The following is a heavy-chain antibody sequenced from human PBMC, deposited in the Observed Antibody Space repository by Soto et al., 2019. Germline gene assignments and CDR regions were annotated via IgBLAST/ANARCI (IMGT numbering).Heavy chain of an antibody. CDR1: GFTFSSYG. CDR2: ISYDGSNK. D-gene: IGHD3-3*01. J-gene: IGHJ4*02. CDR3: ARDFWSGYGYFDS. V-gene: IGHV3-30*03. Sequence: PGGSLRLSCAASGFTFSSYGMHWVRQAPGKGLEWVAVISYDGSNKYYADSVKGRFTISRDNSKNTLYLQMNSLRAEDTAVYYCARDFWSGYGYFDSWGQGTLVTVSS.